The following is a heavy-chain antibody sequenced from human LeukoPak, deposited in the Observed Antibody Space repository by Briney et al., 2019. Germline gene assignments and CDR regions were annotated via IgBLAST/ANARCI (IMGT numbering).Heavy chain of an antibody. V-gene: IGHV4-59*01. CDR1: GASITTYY. CDR3: VRDRELTY. Sequence: SETLSLTCTVSGASITTYYWNWIRQPPGKGLECIGNIYFTGSTNYNPSLKSRVTISVDTSKNQFSLKLSSVTAADTAVYYCVRDRELTYWSQGTLVTVSS. CDR2: IYFTGST. J-gene: IGHJ4*02. D-gene: IGHD1-26*01.